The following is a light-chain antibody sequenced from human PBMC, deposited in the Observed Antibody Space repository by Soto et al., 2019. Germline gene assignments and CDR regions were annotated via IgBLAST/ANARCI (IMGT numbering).Light chain of an antibody. CDR3: SSYTTSSTRV. V-gene: IGLV2-14*01. CDR2: AVT. Sequence: QSALTQPASVSGSPGQSITISCTGTRIDVGAYNYVSWYQQYPGKAPKLIIYAVTDRPSGVSHRFSGSKSGNTASLTIPGLQAEDEADYYCSSYTTSSTRVFGTGTKVTVL. J-gene: IGLJ1*01. CDR1: RIDVGAYNY.